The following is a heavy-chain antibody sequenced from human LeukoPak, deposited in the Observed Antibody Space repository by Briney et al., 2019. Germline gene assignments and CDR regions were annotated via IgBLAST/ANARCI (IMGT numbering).Heavy chain of an antibody. Sequence: ASVKVSCKASGYTFTGYYMHWVRQAPGQGLEWMGWISAYNGNTNYAQKLQGRVTMTTDTSTSTAYMELRSLRSDDTAVYYCARDQEDIVVVPAAIRGYYYYYGMDVWGQGTTVTVSS. V-gene: IGHV1-18*04. D-gene: IGHD2-2*01. CDR1: GYTFTGYY. J-gene: IGHJ6*02. CDR2: ISAYNGNT. CDR3: ARDQEDIVVVPAAIRGYYYYYGMDV.